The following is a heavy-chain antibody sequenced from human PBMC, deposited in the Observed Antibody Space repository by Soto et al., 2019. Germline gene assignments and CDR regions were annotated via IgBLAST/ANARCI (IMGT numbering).Heavy chain of an antibody. J-gene: IGHJ4*02. Sequence: SETLSLTCTVSGVSISRYYWSWIRQPPGKGLEWIGYIYGSGGTNYNPSLKSRVTISEDTSKNQFSLKLSSVTAADTAVYYCARGAVAGTFDYWGQGTLVTVSS. V-gene: IGHV4-59*12. D-gene: IGHD6-19*01. CDR3: ARGAVAGTFDY. CDR1: GVSISRYY. CDR2: IYGSGGT.